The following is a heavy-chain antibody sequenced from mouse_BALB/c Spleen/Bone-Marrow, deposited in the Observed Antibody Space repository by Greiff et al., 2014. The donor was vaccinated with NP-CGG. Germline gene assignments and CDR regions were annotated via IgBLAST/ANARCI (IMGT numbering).Heavy chain of an antibody. CDR3: ARWELGRAWFAY. J-gene: IGHJ3*01. CDR1: GFNIKDTY. D-gene: IGHD4-1*01. Sequence: EVQLQQSGAELVKPGASVKLSCTASGFNIKDTYMHWVKQRPEQGLEWIGRIDPANGNTKYDPKFQGKANITADTSSNTAYLQLSSSTSDDKAADYCARWELGRAWFAYWGQGTLVTVSA. CDR2: IDPANGNT. V-gene: IGHV14-3*02.